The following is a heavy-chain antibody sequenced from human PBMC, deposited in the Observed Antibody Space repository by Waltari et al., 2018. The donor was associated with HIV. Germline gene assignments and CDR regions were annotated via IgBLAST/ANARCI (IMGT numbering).Heavy chain of an antibody. CDR2: LYGDGTS. V-gene: IGHV3-53*04. D-gene: IGHD2-21*01. CDR1: NFCVLDNY. Sequence: EVQLVTAGGRLVLPGGSLRLYCTASNFCVLDNYITWVRQAPGTGLWWVSVLYGDGTSHYSDSVRVRFIVSGDKSKNTVFLQMNFLFVEDTALYFCAKGVKFYGPWGQGTQVTVSP. CDR3: AKGVKFYGP. J-gene: IGHJ5*02.